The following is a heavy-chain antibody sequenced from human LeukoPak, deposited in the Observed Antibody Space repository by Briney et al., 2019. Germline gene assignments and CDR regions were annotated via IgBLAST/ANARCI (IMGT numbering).Heavy chain of an antibody. J-gene: IGHJ6*03. V-gene: IGHV3-73*01. D-gene: IGHD3-16*01. Sequence: PGGSLRLSCAASGFTFSGSAMHWVRQASGKGLEWVGRIRSKANSYATAYAASVKGRFTISRDDSKNTAYLQMNSLKTEDTAVYYCTRHVRLGEFPMDVWGKGTTVTVSS. CDR3: TRHVRLGEFPMDV. CDR2: IRSKANSYAT. CDR1: GFTFSGSA.